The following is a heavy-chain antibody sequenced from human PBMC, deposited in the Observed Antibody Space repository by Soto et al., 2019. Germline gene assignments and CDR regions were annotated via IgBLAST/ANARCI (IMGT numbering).Heavy chain of an antibody. Sequence: SQTLSLTCDISGDSVSSNSGGWNWIRQTPSRGLEWLGRTYYKSKWYYTYAASVKSRITVSPDTSKNQFFLQLTSVTPEDTAVYYCARGLWDSVSGHNYTDVWDKGTMVTGSS. D-gene: IGHD5-18*01. CDR3: ARGLWDSVSGHNYTDV. J-gene: IGHJ6*03. V-gene: IGHV6-1*01. CDR2: TYYKSKWYY. CDR1: GDSVSSNSGG.